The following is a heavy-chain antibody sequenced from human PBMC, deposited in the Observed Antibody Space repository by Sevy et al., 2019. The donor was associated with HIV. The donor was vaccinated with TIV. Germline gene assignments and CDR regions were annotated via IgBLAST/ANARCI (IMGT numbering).Heavy chain of an antibody. D-gene: IGHD3-3*01. CDR3: ATLDFWSDYPLYGMDV. CDR1: GYTLSKLS. CDR2: FDPEDGET. Sequence: ASVKVSCMVSGYTLSKLSMHWVRQAPGKGPEWMGGFDPEDGETIYAQKFQGRVTMTEDTSTDTAYMELSSLRSEETAVCYCATLDFWSDYPLYGMDVWGQGTTVTVSS. J-gene: IGHJ6*02. V-gene: IGHV1-24*01.